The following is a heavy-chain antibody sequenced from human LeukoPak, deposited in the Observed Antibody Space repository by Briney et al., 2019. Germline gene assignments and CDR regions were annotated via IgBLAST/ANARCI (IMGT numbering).Heavy chain of an antibody. J-gene: IGHJ4*02. D-gene: IGHD3-3*01. CDR2: IYYLGST. CDR3: ARFLWSDDIYFDY. CDR1: GGSIRSGGYY. V-gene: IGHV4-31*03. Sequence: PSGTLSLTCTVSGGSIRSGGYYWSWVRQHPGKGLEWIGYIYYLGSTSYNPSLKSRVTISVDTSKNQFSLRLSSVTAADTAVYYCARFLWSDDIYFDYWGQGTLVTVSS.